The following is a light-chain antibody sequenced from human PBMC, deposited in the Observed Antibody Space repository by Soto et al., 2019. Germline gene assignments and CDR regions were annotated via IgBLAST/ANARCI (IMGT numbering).Light chain of an antibody. CDR2: AAS. V-gene: IGKV1-39*01. CDR1: QSISRH. CDR3: QQSYSSLYT. J-gene: IGKJ2*01. Sequence: DIQMTQSPSSLSASVVDRVTITCRASQSISRHLNWYQQKPGNAPKVLISAASSLQSGVPSRFSGSGCGTDFKLTISRLQPEDYATYYCQQSYSSLYTFGQWTKVEVK.